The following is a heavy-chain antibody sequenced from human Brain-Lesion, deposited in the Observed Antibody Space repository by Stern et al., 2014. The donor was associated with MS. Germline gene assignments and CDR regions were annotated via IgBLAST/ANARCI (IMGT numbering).Heavy chain of an antibody. CDR3: ARIGYSSSWYSPVGFFQH. CDR2: IKEDGSEK. V-gene: IGHV3-7*01. Sequence: EVQLVESGGGLVQPGGSLRLSCTASGFTFNSYWMSWVRQAPGPGLEWVANIKEDGSEKYYVESVKGRFTVSRDNAKNSMYLQMNSLRVDDTATYYCARIGYSSSWYSPVGFFQHWGQGTLVTVSS. CDR1: GFTFNSYW. J-gene: IGHJ1*01. D-gene: IGHD6-13*01.